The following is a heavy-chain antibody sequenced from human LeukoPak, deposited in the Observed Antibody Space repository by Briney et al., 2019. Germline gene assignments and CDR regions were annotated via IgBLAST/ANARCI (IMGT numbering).Heavy chain of an antibody. Sequence: GGSLRLSCVASGFTFSSYWMSWVRQAPGKGLEWVANIKQDGSEKYYVDSVKGRFTISRDNAKNSLYLQMNSLRAEDTAVYYCARDRAGSYSGFDYWGQGTLVTVSS. D-gene: IGHD3-10*01. CDR1: GFTFSSYW. V-gene: IGHV3-7*01. CDR3: ARDRAGSYSGFDY. J-gene: IGHJ4*02. CDR2: IKQDGSEK.